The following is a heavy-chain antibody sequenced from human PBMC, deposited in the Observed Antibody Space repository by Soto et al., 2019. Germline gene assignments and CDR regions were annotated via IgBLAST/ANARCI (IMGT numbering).Heavy chain of an antibody. CDR3: ARDTAWELPGY. J-gene: IGHJ4*02. CDR2: INSDRSTT. D-gene: IGHD1-26*01. CDR1: GFTFSSYW. V-gene: IGHV3-74*01. Sequence: GGSLRLSCAASGFTFSSYWMHWVRQAPGKGLVWVSRINSDRSTTSYADSVKGRFTISRDNAKNTLYQQMNSLRAENTAVYYCARDTAWELPGYWGQGTLDTVSS.